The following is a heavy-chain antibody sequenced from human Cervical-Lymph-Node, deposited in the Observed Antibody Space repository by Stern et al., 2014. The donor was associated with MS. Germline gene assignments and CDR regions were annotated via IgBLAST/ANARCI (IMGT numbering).Heavy chain of an antibody. V-gene: IGHV3-23*04. CDR2: ISGNGRSA. D-gene: IGHD2-2*02. CDR3: AKGGYCGGTNCYISEEGYYYYAMDV. Sequence: EVQLVESGGGLVQPGGSLRLSCAASGFTFSNYAMNWVRQAPGKGLEWVSVISGNGRSAYHADSVKGRFTISRDNSKNTLYLQMNRLRVEDTAVYYCAKGGYCGGTNCYISEEGYYYYAMDVWGQGTTVTVSS. J-gene: IGHJ6*02. CDR1: GFTFSNYA.